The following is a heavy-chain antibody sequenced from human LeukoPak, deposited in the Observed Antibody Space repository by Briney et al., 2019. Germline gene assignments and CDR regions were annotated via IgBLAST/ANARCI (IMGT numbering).Heavy chain of an antibody. CDR1: GGSFSGYY. V-gene: IGHV4-34*01. J-gene: IGHJ5*02. CDR2: INHSGST. Sequence: PSETLSLTCAVYGGSFSGYYWSWIRQPPGKGLEWIGEINHSGSTNYNPSLKSRVTISVDTSKNQFSLKLSSVTAADTAVYYCARGVGYCRSTSCRGGWFDPWGQGTLVTVSS. CDR3: ARGVGYCRSTSCRGGWFDP. D-gene: IGHD2-2*01.